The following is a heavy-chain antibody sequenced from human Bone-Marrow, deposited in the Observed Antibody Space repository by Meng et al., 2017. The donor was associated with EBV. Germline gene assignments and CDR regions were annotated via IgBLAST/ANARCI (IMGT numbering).Heavy chain of an antibody. CDR3: TTDPYGDYDDY. CDR1: GFTFSNAW. CDR2: IKSKTDGGTT. D-gene: IGHD4-17*01. Sequence: EVQLVASGGGWVQPGWSLRLSCAASGFTFSNAWMSWVRQAPGKGLEWVGRIKSKTDGGTTDYAAPVKGRFTISRDYSKNTLYLQMNSLKTEDTAVYYCTTDPYGDYDDYWGQGTLVTVSS. V-gene: IGHV3-15*01. J-gene: IGHJ4*02.